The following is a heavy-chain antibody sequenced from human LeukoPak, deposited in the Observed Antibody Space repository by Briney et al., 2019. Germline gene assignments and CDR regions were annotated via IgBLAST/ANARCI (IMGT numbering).Heavy chain of an antibody. CDR3: ARFGSSDGYNYP. D-gene: IGHD5-24*01. J-gene: IGHJ5*02. CDR2: IYYSGST. Sequence: SETLSLTCTVSGGSINGYYWSWFRQPPGKGRKWIGYIYYSGSTNYSPSLKSRVSISVDTSKNKFSLKLSSVTAADTAVYYCARFGSSDGYNYPWGQGTLVTVSS. CDR1: GGSINGYY. V-gene: IGHV4-59*01.